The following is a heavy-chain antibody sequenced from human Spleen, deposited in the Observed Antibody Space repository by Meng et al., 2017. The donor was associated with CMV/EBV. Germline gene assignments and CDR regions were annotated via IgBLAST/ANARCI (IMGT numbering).Heavy chain of an antibody. V-gene: IGHV1-18*04. Sequence: ASVKVSCKASGYTFTDFSMNWVRQAPGQGLEWMGWISAYNGDTNYVQKLQGRVTMTTDTSTSTAYLELRSLRSDDTAVYYCARDCGRYCSWDVWGQGTTVTVSS. D-gene: IGHD2-15*01. CDR1: GYTFTDFS. CDR3: ARDCGRYCSWDV. CDR2: ISAYNGDT. J-gene: IGHJ6*02.